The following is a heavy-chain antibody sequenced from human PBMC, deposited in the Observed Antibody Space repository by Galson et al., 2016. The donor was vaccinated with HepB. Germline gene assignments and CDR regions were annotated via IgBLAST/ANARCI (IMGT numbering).Heavy chain of an antibody. J-gene: IGHJ4*02. CDR3: ATRLRAPAN. CDR1: GFTFSTYA. Sequence: LRLSCAASGFTFSTYAMSWVRQAPGKGLEWVSGISGSSEAIYYADSVKSRFTISRDNSKNALYLQMNSLRAEDTAVYYCATRLRAPANWGQGAQVTVPS. D-gene: IGHD1-26*01. CDR2: ISGSSEAI. V-gene: IGHV3-23*01.